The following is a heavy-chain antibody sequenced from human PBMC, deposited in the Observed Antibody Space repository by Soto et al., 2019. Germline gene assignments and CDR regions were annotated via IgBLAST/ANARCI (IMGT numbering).Heavy chain of an antibody. D-gene: IGHD5-18*01. CDR1: GFTFGSYT. CDR3: ARRSGYAYGSLDH. J-gene: IGHJ4*02. CDR2: ISSASRYI. V-gene: IGHV3-21*02. Sequence: EVQLVESGGGLVKPGGSLRLSCATSGFTFGSYTMNWVRQAPGKGLEWVSCISSASRYIYYADSVKGRVTISRDNSEKSLYLPVNSVSPEDTAVYYCARRSGYAYGSLDHWGQGVLVTVPS.